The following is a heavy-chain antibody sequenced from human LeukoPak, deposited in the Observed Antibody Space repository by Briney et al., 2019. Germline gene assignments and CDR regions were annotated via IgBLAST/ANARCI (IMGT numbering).Heavy chain of an antibody. CDR1: GFTFNSYW. J-gene: IGHJ4*02. CDR2: INRDGSET. D-gene: IGHD3-22*01. V-gene: IGHV3-7*03. Sequence: GGSLRLSCAASGFTFNSYWMSWVRQAPGKGLEWVANINRDGSETYYVDSVKGRFTISRDNSKNTLYLQMNSLRAEDTAVYYCAKDPGGYYDSSGINDYWGQGTLVTVSS. CDR3: AKDPGGYYDSSGINDY.